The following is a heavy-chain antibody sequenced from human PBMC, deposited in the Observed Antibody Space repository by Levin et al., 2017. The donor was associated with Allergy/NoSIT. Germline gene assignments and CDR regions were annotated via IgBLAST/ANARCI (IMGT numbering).Heavy chain of an antibody. Sequence: SETLSLTCTVSGGSISSGSYYWSWIRQPAGKGLEWIGRMHTSGSTNYNPSLKSRVTISLDTSKNQFSLKLSSVTATDTAMYYCARFGSGWLGGSLDYWGQGTLVTVSS. CDR3: ARFGSGWLGGSLDY. CDR2: MHTSGST. D-gene: IGHD6-19*01. CDR1: GGSISSGSYY. J-gene: IGHJ4*02. V-gene: IGHV4-61*02.